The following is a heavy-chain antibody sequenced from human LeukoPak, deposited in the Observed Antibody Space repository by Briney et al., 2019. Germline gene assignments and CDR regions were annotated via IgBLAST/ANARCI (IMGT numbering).Heavy chain of an antibody. V-gene: IGHV4-38-2*02. Sequence: SETLSLTCTVSGYSISSGYYWGWIRQPPGKGLEWIGSIYHSGSTYYNPSLKSRVTISVDTSKNQFSLKLSSVTAADTAVYYCARLAILRYFDWSPQPHGYWGQGTLVTVSS. D-gene: IGHD3-9*01. J-gene: IGHJ4*02. CDR3: ARLAILRYFDWSPQPHGY. CDR2: IYHSGST. CDR1: GYSISSGYY.